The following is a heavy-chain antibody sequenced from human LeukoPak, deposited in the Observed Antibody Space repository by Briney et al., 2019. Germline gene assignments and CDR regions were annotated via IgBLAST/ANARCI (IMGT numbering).Heavy chain of an antibody. V-gene: IGHV3-74*01. Sequence: GGSLRLSCAASGFTFSTYWMHWVRQAPGKGLVWVSQINTDGNSTTYADSVKGRFTVSRDNAKNTLYLQMNSLRAEDTAVYFCARELASGDWGQGTLVTVSS. D-gene: IGHD6-13*01. CDR3: ARELASGD. CDR1: GFTFSTYW. CDR2: INTDGNST. J-gene: IGHJ4*02.